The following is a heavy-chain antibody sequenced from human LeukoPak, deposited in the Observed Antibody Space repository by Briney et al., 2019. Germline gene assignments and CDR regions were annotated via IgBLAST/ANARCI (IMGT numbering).Heavy chain of an antibody. CDR3: ARHFPIYGDYFDY. D-gene: IGHD4-17*01. V-gene: IGHV3-48*03. Sequence: PGGSLRLSCAASGFTFSRYEMNWVRQAPGKGLEWVSCISSSGSTIYYADSVKGRFTISRDNAKNSLYLQMNSLRAEDTAVYYCARHFPIYGDYFDYWGQGTLVTVSS. CDR2: ISSSGSTI. CDR1: GFTFSRYE. J-gene: IGHJ4*02.